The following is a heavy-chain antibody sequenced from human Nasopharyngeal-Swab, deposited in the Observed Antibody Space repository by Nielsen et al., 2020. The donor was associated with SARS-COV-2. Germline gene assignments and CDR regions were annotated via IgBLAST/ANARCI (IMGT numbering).Heavy chain of an antibody. CDR3: ARDIEEWLVVPSLSFDY. CDR1: GYSIRSYG. Sequence: SVKVSCKASGYSIRSYGINWVRQAPGQGLEWMGWISVYNADTNYAQKLQGRVSMTTDTSTSTAYMELRSLRSDDTAVYYCARDIEEWLVVPSLSFDYWGQGTLVTVSS. D-gene: IGHD3-3*01. J-gene: IGHJ4*02. V-gene: IGHV1-18*01. CDR2: ISVYNADT.